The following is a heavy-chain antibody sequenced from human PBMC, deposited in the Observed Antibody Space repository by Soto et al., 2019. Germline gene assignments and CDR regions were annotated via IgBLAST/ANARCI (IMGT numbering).Heavy chain of an antibody. Sequence: QVQLQESGPGLVKPSQTLSLTCTVSGGSISSGGYYWSWIRQHPGKGLEWIGYIYYSGSTYYNPSLKNRVTMSVDTSKNQFSLKQSSVTAADTAVYYCARDRSYPPGYNWFDPWGQGTLVTVSS. CDR3: ARDRSYPPGYNWFDP. J-gene: IGHJ5*02. CDR1: GGSISSGGYY. CDR2: IYYSGST. V-gene: IGHV4-31*03. D-gene: IGHD1-26*01.